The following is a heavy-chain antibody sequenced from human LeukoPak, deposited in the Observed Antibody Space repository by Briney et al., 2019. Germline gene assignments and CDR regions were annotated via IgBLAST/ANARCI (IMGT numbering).Heavy chain of an antibody. CDR3: ARSSRLGQWRYYFDY. Sequence: SETLSLTCTVSGGSISSYYWSWIRQPAGKGLEWIGRIYTSGSTNYNPSLKSRVTMSVDTSKNQFSLKLSSVTAADTAVYYCARSSRLGQWRYYFDYWGQGTLVTVSS. CDR1: GGSISSYY. V-gene: IGHV4-4*07. D-gene: IGHD2-15*01. CDR2: IYTSGST. J-gene: IGHJ4*02.